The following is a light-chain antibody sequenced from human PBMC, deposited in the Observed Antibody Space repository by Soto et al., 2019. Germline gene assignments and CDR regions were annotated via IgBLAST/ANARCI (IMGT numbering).Light chain of an antibody. V-gene: IGKV3-11*01. Sequence: QSPANMSLSSRERATLSCWASKGIRNYLAWYQQKPGQAPRLLIYDASDRATGSPARFSGSGTGTDYSLPTSSLGPEDFAVNNCQHRSNGPPITFGQGTRLE. CDR3: QHRSNGPPIT. CDR2: DAS. CDR1: KGIRNY. J-gene: IGKJ5*01.